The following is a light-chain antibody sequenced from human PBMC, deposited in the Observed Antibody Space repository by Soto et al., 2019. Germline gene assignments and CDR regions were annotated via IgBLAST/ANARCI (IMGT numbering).Light chain of an antibody. J-gene: IGLJ3*02. CDR3: QCYDSSLSGWV. CDR1: SSNIGAGYD. CDR2: GNN. V-gene: IGLV1-40*01. Sequence: QSVLTQPPSVSGAPGQRVTISCTGSSSNIGAGYDVHWYQQLPGTAPKLLIYGNNNRPSGVPDRFSGSKSGTSASLAITGLQAEDEADYYCQCYDSSLSGWVFGGGTQLTVL.